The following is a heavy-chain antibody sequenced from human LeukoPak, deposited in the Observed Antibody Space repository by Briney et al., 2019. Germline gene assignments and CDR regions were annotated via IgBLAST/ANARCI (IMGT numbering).Heavy chain of an antibody. V-gene: IGHV3-53*01. J-gene: IGHJ4*02. D-gene: IGHD3-22*01. CDR3: ARLWYYDSSGYYFDY. Sequence: GGSLRLSCAASGFTVSSNYMSWVRQAPGKGLKWVSVIYSGGSTYYADSVKGRFTISRDNSKNTLYLQMNSLRAEDTAVYYCARLWYYDSSGYYFDYWGQGTLVTVSS. CDR2: IYSGGST. CDR1: GFTVSSNY.